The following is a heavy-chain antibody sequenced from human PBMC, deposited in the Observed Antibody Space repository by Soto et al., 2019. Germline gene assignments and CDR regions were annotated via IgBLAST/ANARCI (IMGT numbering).Heavy chain of an antibody. J-gene: IGHJ4*02. CDR1: GGSISGSY. V-gene: IGHV4-59*01. Sequence: SDTLSLTCSVSGGSISGSYWSWIRQSPGKGLEWLGYVYYTGSTNYSPSLRSRVSISVDTSKNEFSLRLSSVTAADTAVYFCARSVAVSGAHIDYWGQGTQVTVS. CDR2: VYYTGST. D-gene: IGHD6-19*01. CDR3: ARSVAVSGAHIDY.